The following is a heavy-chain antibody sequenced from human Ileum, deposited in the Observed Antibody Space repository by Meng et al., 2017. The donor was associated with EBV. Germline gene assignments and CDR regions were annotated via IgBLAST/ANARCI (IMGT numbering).Heavy chain of an antibody. CDR1: GYSVSSNRSA. D-gene: IGHD3-22*01. V-gene: IGHV6-1*02. CDR2: TYYRSKWYN. Sequence: QVHLRTAGQGLVEPSQTRPLTWAISGYSVSSNRSAWNGIRQSPSRGLEWLGRTYYRSKWYNDYAVSVKSRITINPDTSKNQFSLQLNSVTPEDTAVYYCARDSSSSAYSPFDYWGQGTLVTVSS. CDR3: ARDSSSSAYSPFDY. J-gene: IGHJ4*02.